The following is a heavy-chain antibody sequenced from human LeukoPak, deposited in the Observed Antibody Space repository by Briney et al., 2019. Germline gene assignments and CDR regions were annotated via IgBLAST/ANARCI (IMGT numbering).Heavy chain of an antibody. Sequence: PGGSLRLSCAASGFTFSSHAMHWVRQAAGKGLEYVSAISTNGGMTYCANSVKGRFVISRDNSKNTRYLQMGSLRAEDMAVYYCARGYCSGDNCSPWPNNDAFDIWGQGAMVTVSS. D-gene: IGHD2-15*01. CDR2: ISTNGGMT. J-gene: IGHJ3*02. CDR3: ARGYCSGDNCSPWPNNDAFDI. CDR1: GFTFSSHA. V-gene: IGHV3-64*01.